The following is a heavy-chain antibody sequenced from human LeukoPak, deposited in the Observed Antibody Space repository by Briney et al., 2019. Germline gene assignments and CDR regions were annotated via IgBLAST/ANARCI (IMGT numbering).Heavy chain of an antibody. J-gene: IGHJ4*02. V-gene: IGHV3-48*04. CDR2: ITSSSSTI. CDR3: ARGRDLFDS. Sequence: GGSLRLSCAASGFTFNTYSMNWVRQAPGKGLEWISYITSSSSTIYYADSVKGRFTISRDNAKNSLYLQMNSLRAEDTVVYYCARGRDLFDSWGQGTLVTVSS. CDR1: GFTFNTYS.